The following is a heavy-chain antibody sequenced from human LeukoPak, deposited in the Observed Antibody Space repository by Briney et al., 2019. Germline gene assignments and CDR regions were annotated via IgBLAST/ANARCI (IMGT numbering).Heavy chain of an antibody. Sequence: GGSLRLSCEASGIVFSDAWMSWVRQAPGRGREWVSCISRGSSYIYYADSVRGRFTISRDNAKNSLYLQMNSLRAEDTAVYYCAKCSGASCYHSDDYWGQGTLVTVSS. J-gene: IGHJ4*02. V-gene: IGHV3-21*01. CDR1: GIVFSDAW. CDR2: ISRGSSYI. CDR3: AKCSGASCYHSDDY. D-gene: IGHD2-15*01.